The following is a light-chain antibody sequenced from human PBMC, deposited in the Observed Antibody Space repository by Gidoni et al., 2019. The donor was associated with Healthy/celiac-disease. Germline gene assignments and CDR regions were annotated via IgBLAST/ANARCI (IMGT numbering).Light chain of an antibody. CDR2: GAS. CDR3: QQYGSSSYT. Sequence: ELVLTQSPGTLSLSPGERATLSCRASQSVSSSYLAWYPQKPGQAPRLLIYGASSRATGIPDRFSGSGSGTDFTLTISRLEPEDFAVYYCQQYGSSSYTFXQXTKLEIK. V-gene: IGKV3-20*01. CDR1: QSVSSSY. J-gene: IGKJ2*01.